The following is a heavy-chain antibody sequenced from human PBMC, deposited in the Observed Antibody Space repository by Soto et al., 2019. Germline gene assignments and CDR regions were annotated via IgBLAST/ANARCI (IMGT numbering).Heavy chain of an antibody. V-gene: IGHV3-30*18. Sequence: VQLLESGGGLIQPGGSLRLSCAASGFTFSYGIHWLRQAPGKGLEWVAYISYDSANKFYGDSVKGRCTISRDNSKNTQFLQMNRLRAEDTAVYYCAKLVLGYCSGNTCDHSWGQGTPVAVSS. CDR3: AKLVLGYCSGNTCDHS. CDR1: GFTFSYG. CDR2: ISYDSANK. J-gene: IGHJ4*02. D-gene: IGHD2-15*01.